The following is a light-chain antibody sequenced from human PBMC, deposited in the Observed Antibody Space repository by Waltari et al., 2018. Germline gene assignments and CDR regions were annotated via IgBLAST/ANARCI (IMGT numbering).Light chain of an antibody. CDR3: QQRNRLPYS. V-gene: IGKV1-9*01. CDR2: SAN. CDR1: QGISSN. Sequence: SQSPSTLSPSVGDRATITCLASQGISSNLTWYQQKPGKAPKLLIYSANSMATDIPTRFSGSGSGTEFTLTISSLQPEDFATYYCQQRNRLPYSFGQGTKVEI. J-gene: IGKJ2*03.